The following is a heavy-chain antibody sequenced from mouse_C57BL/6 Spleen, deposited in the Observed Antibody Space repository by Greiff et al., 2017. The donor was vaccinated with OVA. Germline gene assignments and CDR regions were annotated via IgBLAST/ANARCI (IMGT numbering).Heavy chain of an antibody. CDR2: IYPSDSET. V-gene: IGHV1-61*01. D-gene: IGHD1-1*01. Sequence: QVQLQQPGAELVRPGSSVKLSCKASGYTFTSYWMDWVKQRPGQGLEWIGNIYPSDSETHYNQKFKDKATLTVDKSSSTAYMQLSSLTSEDSAVYYCARVYGSSYFDDWGQGTTLTVSS. CDR1: GYTFTSYW. CDR3: ARVYGSSYFDD. J-gene: IGHJ2*01.